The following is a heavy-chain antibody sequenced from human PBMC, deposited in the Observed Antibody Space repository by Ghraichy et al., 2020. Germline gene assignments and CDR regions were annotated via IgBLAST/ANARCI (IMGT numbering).Heavy chain of an antibody. CDR1: GGSFSAYY. CDR2: TSHSGYT. CDR3: ARGPFTSGWMWYYFDA. D-gene: IGHD6-19*01. Sequence: ETLSLTCNVYGGSFSAYYWSWIRQSPGKGLEWIGETSHSGYTTYSPSLESRVTISVDTSKNQFSLKLNSVTAADTAVYYCARGPFTSGWMWYYFDAWGQGTPVTVSS. J-gene: IGHJ4*02. V-gene: IGHV4-34*01.